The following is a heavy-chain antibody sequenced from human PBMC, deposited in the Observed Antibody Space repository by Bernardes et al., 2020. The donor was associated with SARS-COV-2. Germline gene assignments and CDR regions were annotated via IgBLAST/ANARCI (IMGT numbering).Heavy chain of an antibody. CDR2: ISAYNGNT. J-gene: IGHJ6*02. V-gene: IGHV1-18*04. Sequence: ASVKVSCKASGYTFTSYGISWVRQAPGQGLEWMGWISAYNGNTNYAQKLQGRVTMTTDTSTSTAYMELRSLRSDDTAVYYCARVGEQWLARDYYYGMDVWGQGTTVTVSS. D-gene: IGHD6-19*01. CDR3: ARVGEQWLARDYYYGMDV. CDR1: GYTFTSYG.